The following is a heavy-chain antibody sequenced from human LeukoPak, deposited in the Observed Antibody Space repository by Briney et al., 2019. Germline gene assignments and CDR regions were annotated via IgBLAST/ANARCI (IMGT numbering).Heavy chain of an antibody. Sequence: PSETLSLTCAVYGGSFSGYYWSWIRQPPGKGLEWIGEINHSGSTNYNPSLKSRVTISVDTSKNQFSLKLSSVTAADRAVYYCAREDIMITFGGVIFIPHYGMDVWGQGTTVTVSS. V-gene: IGHV4-34*01. D-gene: IGHD3-16*02. CDR2: INHSGST. J-gene: IGHJ6*02. CDR3: AREDIMITFGGVIFIPHYGMDV. CDR1: GGSFSGYY.